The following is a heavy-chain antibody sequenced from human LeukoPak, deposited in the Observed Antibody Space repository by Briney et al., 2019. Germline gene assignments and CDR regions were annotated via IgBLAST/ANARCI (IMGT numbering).Heavy chain of an antibody. J-gene: IGHJ4*02. Sequence: PGGSLRLSCAASGFIFSDYYMSWIRQTPGKGLEWVSYMSSTSSTKYYADSVKGRFTISRDNAKNSLFLQMNSLRAEDTAMYYCARCGDGLPCDFDYWGKGTLLTVSS. V-gene: IGHV3-11*04. D-gene: IGHD3-10*01. CDR2: MSSTSSTK. CDR1: GFIFSDYY. CDR3: ARCGDGLPCDFDY.